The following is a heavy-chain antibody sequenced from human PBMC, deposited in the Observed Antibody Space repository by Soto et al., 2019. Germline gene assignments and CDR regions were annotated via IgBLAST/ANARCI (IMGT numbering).Heavy chain of an antibody. CDR1: GFTFNNYA. V-gene: IGHV3-23*01. CDR2: IRSSGGST. Sequence: PGGSLRLSCAASGFTFNNYAMNWVRQAPGKGLEWVSGIRSSGGSTYYADSVKGRFTISRDNSKNTVYLLMNNMRAEDTAVYFCAKALIRALAGDDGFDMWGQGAMVTVSS. D-gene: IGHD6-19*01. CDR3: AKALIRALAGDDGFDM. J-gene: IGHJ3*02.